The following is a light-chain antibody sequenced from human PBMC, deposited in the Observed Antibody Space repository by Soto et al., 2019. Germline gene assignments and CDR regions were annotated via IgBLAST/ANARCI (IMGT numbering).Light chain of an antibody. CDR2: ANN. V-gene: IGLV1-47*02. CDR3: AAWDDNLSAVV. J-gene: IGLJ2*01. CDR1: GSNIGTFY. Sequence: QSVLTQLPSTSATPGQGVSISCPGGGSNIGTFYVSWYQHVPGTAPRLLIYANNQRPSGVPDRFSGSKSGTSASLAISGLRSEDEAYYYCAAWDDNLSAVVFGGGTKVTVL.